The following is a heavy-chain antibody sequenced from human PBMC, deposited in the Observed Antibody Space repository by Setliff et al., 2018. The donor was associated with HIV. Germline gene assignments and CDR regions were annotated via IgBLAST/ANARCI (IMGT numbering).Heavy chain of an antibody. CDR3: AKAYGGDSLKDGSDI. D-gene: IGHD2-21*02. Sequence: PGGSLRLSCVASKFSVSDSYMGWVRQAPGKGLEWVSVIYRGGSSTYYADSVKGRFTISRDNSKNTLYLQMNSLRAEDTAVYYCAKAYGGDSLKDGSDIWGQGTMVTVSS. CDR1: KFSVSDSY. CDR2: IYRGGSST. V-gene: IGHV3-23*03. J-gene: IGHJ3*02.